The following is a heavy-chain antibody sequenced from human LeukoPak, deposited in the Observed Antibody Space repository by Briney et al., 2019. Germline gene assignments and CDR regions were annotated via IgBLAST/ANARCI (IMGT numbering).Heavy chain of an antibody. D-gene: IGHD3-10*01. V-gene: IGHV3-30*04. CDR1: GFTFSSYA. CDR2: ISYDGTNK. Sequence: TGRSLRLSCAASGFTFSSYAMHWVRQAPGKGLEWVTIISYDGTNKYYADSVKGRFTISRDNSKNTLYLEMNSLRAEDTAVYYCAKDIGSYYDYWGQGILVTVSS. J-gene: IGHJ4*02. CDR3: AKDIGSYYDY.